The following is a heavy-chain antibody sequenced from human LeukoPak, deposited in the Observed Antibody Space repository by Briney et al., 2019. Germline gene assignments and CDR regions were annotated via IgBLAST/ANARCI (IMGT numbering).Heavy chain of an antibody. J-gene: IGHJ4*02. D-gene: IGHD3-3*01. CDR2: IYTSGST. Sequence: SETLSLTCTVSGGSISSYYWSWIRQPAGKGLEWIGRIYTSGSTNYNPSLKSRVTMSVDTSKNQFSLKLSSVTAADTAVYYCARDSTQTHAYYDFWSGYYPMAFDYWGQGTLVTVSS. CDR1: GGSISSYY. V-gene: IGHV4-4*07. CDR3: ARDSTQTHAYYDFWSGYYPMAFDY.